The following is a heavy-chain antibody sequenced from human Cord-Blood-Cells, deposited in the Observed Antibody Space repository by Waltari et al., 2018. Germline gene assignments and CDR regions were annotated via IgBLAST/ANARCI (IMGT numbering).Heavy chain of an antibody. V-gene: IGHV3-53*02. Sequence: EVQLVETGGGLIQPGGSLRPSCAASGFTVSSNYMSWVRQAPGKGLEWVSVIYSGGSTYYADSVKGRFTISRDNSKNTLYLQMNSLRAEDTAVYYCARSPAANYFDYWGQGTLVTVSS. CDR2: IYSGGST. J-gene: IGHJ4*02. CDR3: ARSPAANYFDY. CDR1: GFTVSSNY. D-gene: IGHD6-13*01.